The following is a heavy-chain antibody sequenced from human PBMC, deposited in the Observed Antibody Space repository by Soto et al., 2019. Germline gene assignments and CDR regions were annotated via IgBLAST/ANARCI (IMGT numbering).Heavy chain of an antibody. CDR2: TYYRSKWYN. J-gene: IGHJ6*02. D-gene: IGHD3-22*01. CDR1: GDSVSSYTST. V-gene: IGHV6-1*01. CDR3: ARDRFYYYDSSGYYNYYGMDV. Sequence: SQTLSLTCAISGDSVSSYTSTWNWIRQSPSRGLEWLGRTYYRSKWYNDYAVSVKSRITMNPDTSKNQFSLQLNSVTPEDTAVYYCARDRFYYYDSSGYYNYYGMDVWGQGTTVTVSS.